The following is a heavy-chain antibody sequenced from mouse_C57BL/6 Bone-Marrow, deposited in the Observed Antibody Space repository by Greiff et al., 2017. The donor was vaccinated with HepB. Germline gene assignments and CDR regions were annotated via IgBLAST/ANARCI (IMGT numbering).Heavy chain of an antibody. J-gene: IGHJ3*01. CDR3: ARTYYGSSEAWFAY. V-gene: IGHV2-9-1*01. D-gene: IGHD1-1*01. CDR2: IWTGGGT. Sequence: QVQLQQSGPGLVAPSQSLSITCTVSGFSLTSYAISWVRQPPGKGLEWLGVIWTGGGTNYNSALKSRLSISKDNSKSQVVLKRNRLQTDERARDYCARTYYGSSEAWFAYWGQGTLATGSA. CDR1: GFSLTSYA.